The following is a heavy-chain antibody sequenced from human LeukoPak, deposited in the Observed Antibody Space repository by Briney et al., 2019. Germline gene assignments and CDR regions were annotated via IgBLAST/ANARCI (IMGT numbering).Heavy chain of an antibody. D-gene: IGHD2-2*02. CDR1: GFTFSSYA. V-gene: IGHV3-30-3*01. CDR2: ISYDGSNK. CDR3: ARVQVPAAILNWFDP. Sequence: PGRSLRLSCAASGFTFSSYAMHWVRQAPGKGLEWVAVISYDGSNKYYPDSVKGRFTISRDNSKNTLYLQMNSLRAEDTAVYYCARVQVPAAILNWFDPWGQGTLVTVSS. J-gene: IGHJ5*02.